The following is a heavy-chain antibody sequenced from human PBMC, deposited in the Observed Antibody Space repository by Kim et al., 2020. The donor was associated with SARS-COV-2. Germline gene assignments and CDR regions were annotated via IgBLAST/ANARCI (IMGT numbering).Heavy chain of an antibody. D-gene: IGHD2-15*01. V-gene: IGHV4-4*07. J-gene: IGHJ4*02. Sequence: SESTNYNPSLQSRVTLSVDTSKNQVSLKLSSVTAADTAVYYCAGRLPYFDYWGQGTLVTVSS. CDR2: SEST. CDR3: AGRLPYFDY.